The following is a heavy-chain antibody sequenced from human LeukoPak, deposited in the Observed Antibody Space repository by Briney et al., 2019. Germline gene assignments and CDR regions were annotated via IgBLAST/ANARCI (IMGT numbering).Heavy chain of an antibody. D-gene: IGHD2/OR15-2a*01. CDR2: IYYSGST. CDR3: ARDLGTTDAFDI. CDR1: GGSISSYY. V-gene: IGHV4-59*01. J-gene: IGHJ3*02. Sequence: SETESLTCTVSGGSISSYYWSCIRQPPGKGLEWIGYIYYSGSTNYNPSLKSRVTISVDTSKNQFSLKLSSVTAADTAVYYCARDLGTTDAFDIWGQGTMVTVSS.